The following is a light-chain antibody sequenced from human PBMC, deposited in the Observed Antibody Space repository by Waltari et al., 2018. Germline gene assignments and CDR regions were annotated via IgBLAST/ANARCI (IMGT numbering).Light chain of an antibody. CDR1: SSDIGTYNL. CDR2: EGS. CDR3: SSDAGTSTWV. J-gene: IGLJ3*02. V-gene: IGLV2-23*01. Sequence: QSALTQPASVSGSPGQSITISCTGTSSDIGTYNLVSWYQQHPGKAPKRMIYEGSKRPSGVFTRFSRSKSGNTASLTIAGRQAEDEADYYCSSDAGTSTWVFGGGTKLTVL.